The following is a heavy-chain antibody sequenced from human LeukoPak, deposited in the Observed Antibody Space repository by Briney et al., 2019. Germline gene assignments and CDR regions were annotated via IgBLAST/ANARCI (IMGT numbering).Heavy chain of an antibody. CDR3: AKDPIHYYDSSGYYGDY. Sequence: GGSLRLSCAASGFTFNNYAMSWVRQAPGKGLEWVSAIGASGGSTYYTESVKGRFTISRDNSKNTLFLQMNSLRAEDTAVYYCAKDPIHYYDSSGYYGDYWGQGTLVTVSS. D-gene: IGHD3-22*01. J-gene: IGHJ4*02. CDR2: IGASGGST. V-gene: IGHV3-23*01. CDR1: GFTFNNYA.